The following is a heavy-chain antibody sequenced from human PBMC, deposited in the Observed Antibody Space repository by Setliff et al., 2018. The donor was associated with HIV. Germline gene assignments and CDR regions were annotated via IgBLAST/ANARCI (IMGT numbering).Heavy chain of an antibody. CDR2: IYHSGST. V-gene: IGHV4-38-2*01. J-gene: IGHJ3*02. CDR1: GYSLSSGYF. D-gene: IGHD3-22*01. Sequence: PSETLSLTCAVSGYSLSSGYFWGWIRQPPGKGLEWIGSIYHSGSTYYNPSLKSRVTISVDTSKNQFSLKLSSVTAADTAVYYCASTSRRLGDSSGNEGAFDIWGQGTIVTVSS. CDR3: ASTSRRLGDSSGNEGAFDI.